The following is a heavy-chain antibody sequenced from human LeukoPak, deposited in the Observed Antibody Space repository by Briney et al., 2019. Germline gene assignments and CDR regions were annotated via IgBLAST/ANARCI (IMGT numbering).Heavy chain of an antibody. V-gene: IGHV1-46*01. J-gene: IGHJ4*02. CDR1: GYTFTSNY. Sequence: ASVKVSCKASGYTFTSNYIHWVRPAPGQGLGWMGMIYPRDGSTSYAQKFQGRVTVTRDTSTSTVHMELSGLRSEDTGVYYCARDQEGFDYWGQGTLVTVSS. CDR2: IYPRDGST. CDR3: ARDQEGFDY.